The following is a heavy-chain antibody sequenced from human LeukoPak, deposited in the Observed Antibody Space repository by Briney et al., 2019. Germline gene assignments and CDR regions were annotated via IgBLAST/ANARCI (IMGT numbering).Heavy chain of an antibody. V-gene: IGHV1-3*01. CDR2: INAGNDNT. Sequence: ASVKVSCKASGYTFSNYAMHWVRQAPGQRLEWMGWINAGNDNTKYSQNFQGGVTITRDTSASTVYMELSDLRSEDTAVYYCARGFGDYWGQGTLVTVSS. D-gene: IGHD3-16*01. J-gene: IGHJ4*02. CDR1: GYTFSNYA. CDR3: ARGFGDY.